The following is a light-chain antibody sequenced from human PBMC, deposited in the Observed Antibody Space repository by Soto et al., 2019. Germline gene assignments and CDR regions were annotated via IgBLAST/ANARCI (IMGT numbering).Light chain of an antibody. CDR1: QSVSDNQ. Sequence: EIVLTQSPGTMSLSPGERATLYCRTSQSVSDNQLAWYQQKPGQAPRLLIYDVSIRATTIPDRFSGSGSGTDFILTISRLEPEDFAVYYCQQYTQSLWTFGPGTKVDI. CDR2: DVS. J-gene: IGKJ1*01. CDR3: QQYTQSLWT. V-gene: IGKV3-20*01.